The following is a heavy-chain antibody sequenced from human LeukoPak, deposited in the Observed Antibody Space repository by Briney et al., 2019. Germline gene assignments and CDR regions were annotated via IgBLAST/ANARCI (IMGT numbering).Heavy chain of an antibody. J-gene: IGHJ5*02. CDR2: IRYDGSNK. Sequence: PGGSLRLSCAASGFTFSSYGMHWVRQAPGKGLEWVAFIRYDGSNKYYADSVKGRFTISRDNSKNTLYLQMNSLRAEDTAVYYCARGGKNWFDPWGQGTLVTVSS. CDR3: ARGGKNWFDP. V-gene: IGHV3-30*02. CDR1: GFTFSSYG. D-gene: IGHD1-26*01.